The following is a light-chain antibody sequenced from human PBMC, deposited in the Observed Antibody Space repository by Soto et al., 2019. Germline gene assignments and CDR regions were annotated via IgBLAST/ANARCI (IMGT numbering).Light chain of an antibody. J-gene: IGKJ5*01. CDR3: QQRSNWPIT. CDR2: DAY. Sequence: EIVLTQSPATLSLSPGERATLSCRASQSVSSYLAWYQQKPGQAPRLLIYDAYNRATGIPARFSGSGSGTDFTLTISSLEPEYFAVYYCQQRSNWPITVGQGTRLEIK. V-gene: IGKV3-11*01. CDR1: QSVSSY.